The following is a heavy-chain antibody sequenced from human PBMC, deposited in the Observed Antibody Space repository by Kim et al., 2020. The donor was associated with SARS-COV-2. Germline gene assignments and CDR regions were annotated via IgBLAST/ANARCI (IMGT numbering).Heavy chain of an antibody. D-gene: IGHD6-25*01. J-gene: IGHJ3*01. CDR3: ARGGTYGYDSVSYGHTF. CDR2: ISSSSKII. CDR1: GVTFSDYY. V-gene: IGHV3-11*01. Sequence: GGSLRLSCVASGVTFSDYYMSWIRQAPGKGLEWISYISSSSKIIYYADSVKDRFIISRDNAKKSLYLQMTSLRAEDSAVYYCARGGTYGYDSVSYGHTF.